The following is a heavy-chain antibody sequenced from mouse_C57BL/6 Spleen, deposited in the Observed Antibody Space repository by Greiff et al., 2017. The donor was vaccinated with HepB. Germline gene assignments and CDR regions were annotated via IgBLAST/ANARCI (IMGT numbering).Heavy chain of an antibody. D-gene: IGHD2-5*01. V-gene: IGHV1-64*01. Sequence: QVQLQQPGAELVKPGASVKLSCKASGYTFTSYWMHWVKQRPGQGLEWIGMIHPNSGSTNYNEKFKSKATLTVDKSSSTAYMQLSSLTSEDSAVYYCARDEESSNYDFDYWGQGTTLTVSS. CDR3: ARDEESSNYDFDY. CDR2: IHPNSGST. CDR1: GYTFTSYW. J-gene: IGHJ2*01.